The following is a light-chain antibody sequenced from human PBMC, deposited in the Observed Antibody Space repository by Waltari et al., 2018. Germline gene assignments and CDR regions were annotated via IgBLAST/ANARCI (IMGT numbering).Light chain of an antibody. Sequence: IVLTQSPGTLSLSPGERATLSCRASQSVSSNYLAWYQQKPGQAPRLLIYDASKRATGIADRFSGSGSGTHFTLTISRLEPEDFAVFYCQQYGNSPVTFGGGTKVEIK. V-gene: IGKV3-20*01. CDR1: QSVSSNY. J-gene: IGKJ4*01. CDR2: DAS. CDR3: QQYGNSPVT.